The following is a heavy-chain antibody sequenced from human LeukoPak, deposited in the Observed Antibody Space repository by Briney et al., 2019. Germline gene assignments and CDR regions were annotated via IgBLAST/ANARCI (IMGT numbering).Heavy chain of an antibody. CDR3: GMGTTYSYYYSMDV. Sequence: GGSLRLSCAASGFTFSSYWMHWVRQAPGKGLVWVSRINTDGSSTSYADSVKGRFTISRDSSKNTLFLQMNSLRAEDTAVYYCGMGTTYSYYYSMDVWGKGTTVTVSS. V-gene: IGHV3-74*01. CDR1: GFTFSSYW. CDR2: INTDGSST. D-gene: IGHD1-7*01. J-gene: IGHJ6*03.